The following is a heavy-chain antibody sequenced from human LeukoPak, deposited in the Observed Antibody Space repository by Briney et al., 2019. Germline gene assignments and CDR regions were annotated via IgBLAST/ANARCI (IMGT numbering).Heavy chain of an antibody. CDR2: INHSGST. CDR1: GGSISSSNW. CDR3: ARWRAIGAGYYYDSSGYLGSDY. V-gene: IGHV4-4*02. J-gene: IGHJ4*02. D-gene: IGHD3-22*01. Sequence: SETLSLTCAVSGGSISSSNWWSWIRQPPGKGLEWIGEINHSGSTNYNPSLKSRVTISVDTSKNQFSLKLSSVTAADTAVYYCARWRAIGAGYYYDSSGYLGSDYWGQGTLVTVSS.